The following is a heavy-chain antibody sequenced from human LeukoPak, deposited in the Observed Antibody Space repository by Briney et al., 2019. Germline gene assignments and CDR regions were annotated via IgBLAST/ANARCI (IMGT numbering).Heavy chain of an antibody. Sequence: PSETLSLTCTVSGGSISSSSYYWGWIRQPPGKGLEWIGEIHYSGSTNYNPSLKSRATISGDTSKNQVSLKLSSVTAADTAVYYCSRGRDEYKGGNYWGQGTLVTVSS. CDR1: GGSISSSSYY. CDR2: IHYSGST. V-gene: IGHV4-39*07. D-gene: IGHD5-24*01. J-gene: IGHJ4*02. CDR3: SRGRDEYKGGNY.